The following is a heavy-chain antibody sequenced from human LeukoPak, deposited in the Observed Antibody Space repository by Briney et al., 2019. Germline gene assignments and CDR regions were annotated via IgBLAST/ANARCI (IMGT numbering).Heavy chain of an antibody. Sequence: SETLSLTCTVSGSSISSSSYYWGWIRQPPGKGLEWIGSIYYSGSTYYNPSLKSRVTISVDTSKNQFSLKLSSVTAADTAVYYCARAPPLSYYYYTDVWGKGTTVTISS. CDR2: IYYSGST. J-gene: IGHJ6*03. CDR1: GSSISSSSYY. V-gene: IGHV4-39*07. CDR3: ARAPPLSYYYYTDV.